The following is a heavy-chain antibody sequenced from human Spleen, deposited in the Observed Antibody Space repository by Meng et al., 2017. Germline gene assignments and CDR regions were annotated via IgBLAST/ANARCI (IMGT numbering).Heavy chain of an antibody. CDR2: IGSAGDTA. Sequence: EVHLLESGGGLVQPGGSPRLSCITSGFTFSGYPMSWVRQAPGKGLEWVSTIGSAGDTAYYADSVKGRFTISRDNSKNTLYLQMDSLRAEDTAIFYCARLYSSSEGRHWGQGALVTVSS. V-gene: IGHV3-23*01. D-gene: IGHD6-6*01. CDR1: GFTFSGYP. J-gene: IGHJ4*02. CDR3: ARLYSSSEGRH.